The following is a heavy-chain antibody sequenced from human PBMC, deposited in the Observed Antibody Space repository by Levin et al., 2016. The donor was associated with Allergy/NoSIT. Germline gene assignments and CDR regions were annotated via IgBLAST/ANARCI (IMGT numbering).Heavy chain of an antibody. CDR1: GFTFSNAW. D-gene: IGHD4-17*01. Sequence: GESLKISCAASGFTFSNAWMSWVRQAPGKGLEWLGRIKSKIHGGTIEYAAPVKGRFTVSRDDSKNTLYLQMNSLETDDTAAYYCTTSETNEYGDNQYFQYWGQGTLVTVSS. V-gene: IGHV3-15*01. CDR3: TTSETNEYGDNQYFQY. CDR2: IKSKIHGGTI. J-gene: IGHJ1*01.